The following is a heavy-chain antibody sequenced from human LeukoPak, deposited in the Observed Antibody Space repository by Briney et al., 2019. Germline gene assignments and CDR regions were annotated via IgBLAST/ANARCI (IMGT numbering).Heavy chain of an antibody. CDR3: ARDISSGYYYSH. J-gene: IGHJ4*02. CDR1: GGTFSSYY. D-gene: IGHD3-22*01. CDR2: INPSGGST. Sequence: ASVKVSCKASGGTFSSYYMHWVRQAPGQGLEWMGIINPSGGSTRYAQKFQGRVIMTRDTSTSTVYMEVSSLRSEDTAVYYCARDISSGYYYSHWGQGTLVIVSS. V-gene: IGHV1-46*01.